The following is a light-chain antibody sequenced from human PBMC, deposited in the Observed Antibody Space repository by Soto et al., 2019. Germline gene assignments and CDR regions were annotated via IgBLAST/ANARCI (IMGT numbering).Light chain of an antibody. V-gene: IGKV1-5*03. J-gene: IGKJ2*01. CDR1: QSISSW. Sequence: DIQMTQSPSTLSASVGDRVTITCRASQSISSWLAWYQQKPGKAPKLLIYKASSLESGVPSRFSGSGSGTEFTLTITSLQPDDFATYYCQQYNSFPYTFGQGTKLEIK. CDR3: QQYNSFPYT. CDR2: KAS.